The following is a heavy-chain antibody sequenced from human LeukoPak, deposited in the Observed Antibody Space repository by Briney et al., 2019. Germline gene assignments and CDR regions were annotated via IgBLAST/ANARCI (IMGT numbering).Heavy chain of an antibody. V-gene: IGHV3-23*01. CDR3: AKGNYYGSGSFYNPADYYMDV. J-gene: IGHJ6*03. Sequence: GGSLRLSCAASGFTFSIYAMSWVRQAPGKGLEWASFINGDGGTTHYADSVKGRFNISRDNSKNTVYLQMNSLRADDTAVYYCAKGNYYGSGSFYNPADYYMDVWGKGTTVTVSS. CDR1: GFTFSIYA. CDR2: INGDGGTT. D-gene: IGHD3-10*01.